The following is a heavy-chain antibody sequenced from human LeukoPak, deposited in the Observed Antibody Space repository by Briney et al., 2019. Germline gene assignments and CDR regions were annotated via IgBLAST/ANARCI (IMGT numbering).Heavy chain of an antibody. CDR3: ARDLYGRDGYNLVGYDY. CDR2: INPNSGGT. J-gene: IGHJ4*02. Sequence: ASVKVSCKASGYTFTVYYMHWVRQAPGQGLQWMGWINPNSGGTNYAQKFQGRVTMTRDTSISTAYMGLSRLRSDDTAVYYCARDLYGRDGYNLVGYDYWGQGTLVTVSS. D-gene: IGHD5-24*01. V-gene: IGHV1-2*02. CDR1: GYTFTVYY.